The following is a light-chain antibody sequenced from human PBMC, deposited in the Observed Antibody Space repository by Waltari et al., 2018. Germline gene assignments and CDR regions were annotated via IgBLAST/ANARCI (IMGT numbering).Light chain of an antibody. CDR3: QVWDVESDHVF. J-gene: IGLJ7*01. Sequence: SYGLTQPPSVSVSPGQTARITCGGDYFGTEDVNWYHQKPPQAPLLVIYTNSARPSGIPDRVSGSSSGNTATLIIGGVEAGDEAEYYCQVWDVESDHVFFGGGTRLTVL. CDR2: TNS. CDR1: YFGTED. V-gene: IGLV3-21*01.